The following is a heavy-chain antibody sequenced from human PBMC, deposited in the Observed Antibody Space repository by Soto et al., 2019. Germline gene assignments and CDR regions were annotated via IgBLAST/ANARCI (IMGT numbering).Heavy chain of an antibody. D-gene: IGHD6-19*01. CDR1: GYTFTTYD. J-gene: IGHJ4*02. CDR2: MNPDTGNT. Sequence: QVQLVQSGAEVEKPGASVKVSCKASGYTFTTYDFNWVRQAPGHGLEWMGWMNPDTGNTVYAQKFQGRVTMTRETSISTAFMALSSLTAEATAVYYCARALGYSSTSRLDLWGQGTLVTVSS. CDR3: ARALGYSSTSRLDL. V-gene: IGHV1-8*01.